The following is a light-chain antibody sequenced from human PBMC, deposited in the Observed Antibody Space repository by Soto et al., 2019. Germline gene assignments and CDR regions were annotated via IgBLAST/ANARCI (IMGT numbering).Light chain of an antibody. CDR3: TSYIRSSTLDYV. J-gene: IGLJ1*01. Sequence: QSVLTQPGSVCGSPGQTNTISCTETSSDVGGYNYVSWYQQYPGKAPKLMIYEVSNRPSGVSNRFSGSKSGNTASLTISGLQAEDEADYYCTSYIRSSTLDYVFGTGTKVTVL. CDR1: SSDVGGYNY. CDR2: EVS. V-gene: IGLV2-14*01.